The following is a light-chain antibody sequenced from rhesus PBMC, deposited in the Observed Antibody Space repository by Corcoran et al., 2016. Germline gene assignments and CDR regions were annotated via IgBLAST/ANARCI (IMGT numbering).Light chain of an antibody. J-gene: IGLJ1*01. CDR2: EVS. Sequence: QAALTQPRSVSGSPGQSVTISCTGTSSDIGGYNFVSWYQMHPGTAPKRMMYEVSKRPSGDSDRFSGSKSGNTASLTISGLQAEDEADYYCCSYAGSYSFYIFGGGTRLTVL. CDR3: CSYAGSYSFYI. V-gene: IGLV2-32*01. CDR1: SSDIGGYNF.